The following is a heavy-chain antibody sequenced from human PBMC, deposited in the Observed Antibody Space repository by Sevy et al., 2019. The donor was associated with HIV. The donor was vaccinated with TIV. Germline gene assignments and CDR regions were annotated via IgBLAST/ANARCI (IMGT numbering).Heavy chain of an antibody. D-gene: IGHD2-2*01. V-gene: IGHV4-61*02. J-gene: IGHJ4*02. CDR1: GGSISSGSYY. CDR3: ARESGDCSSTSCYEGVFDY. CDR2: IYTSGST. Sequence: SETLSLTCTVSGGSISSGSYYWSWIRQPAGKGLEWIGRIYTSGSTNYNPSLKSRVTISVDTSKNQFSLKLSSVTAADTAMYYWARESGDCSSTSCYEGVFDYWGQGTLVTVSS.